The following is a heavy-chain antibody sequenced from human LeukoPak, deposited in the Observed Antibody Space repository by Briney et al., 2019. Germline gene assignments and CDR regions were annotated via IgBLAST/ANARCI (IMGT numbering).Heavy chain of an antibody. Sequence: GGPLRLSCAASGFTFSSYSMNWVRQAPGKGLEWLSFISSTGSYIYYADSVKGRFTISRDNAKNSLYLQMNSLRAEDTAVYYCARDFWSGHNWFDPWGQGTLVTVSS. D-gene: IGHD3-3*01. V-gene: IGHV3-21*05. CDR1: GFTFSSYS. CDR2: ISSTGSYI. J-gene: IGHJ5*02. CDR3: ARDFWSGHNWFDP.